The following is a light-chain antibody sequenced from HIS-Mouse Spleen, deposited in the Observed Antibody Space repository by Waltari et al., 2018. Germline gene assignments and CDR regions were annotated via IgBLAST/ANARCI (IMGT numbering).Light chain of an antibody. CDR1: ALPKKY. CDR2: KDS. V-gene: IGLV3-16*01. CDR3: LSADSSGTWV. J-gene: IGLJ3*02. Sequence: QMARITCPGEALPKKYAYWYQQKPGQFPVLVIYKDSERPSGIPERFSGSSSGTIVTLTISGVQAEDEADYYCLSADSSGTWVFGGGTKLTVL.